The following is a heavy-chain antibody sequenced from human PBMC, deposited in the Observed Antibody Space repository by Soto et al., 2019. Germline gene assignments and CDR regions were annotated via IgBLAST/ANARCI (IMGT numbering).Heavy chain of an antibody. V-gene: IGHV1-18*01. J-gene: IGHJ6*02. CDR1: GYTFTRYG. CDR2: INTYNGNT. Sequence: QVQLVQSGAEVKNPGASVKVSCKASGYTFTRYGIGWARQAPGQGLEWMGGINTYNGNTNYAQNVQGRVTLTTYTSTSTAYMELRSLRSNDTAIYYCAMVDVYVTPSPQDVWGQGTTVIVSS. D-gene: IGHD3-16*01. CDR3: AMVDVYVTPSPQDV.